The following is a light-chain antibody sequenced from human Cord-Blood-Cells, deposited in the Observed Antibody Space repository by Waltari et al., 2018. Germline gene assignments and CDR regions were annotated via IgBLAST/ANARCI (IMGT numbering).Light chain of an antibody. Sequence: SSELTQDPAVSVALGQTVRITGHGSSVRSDYGSRYQQKPGQAPVLVFFGKNNRPSVIPVLFSGSSSGNTASWTVTGAQAEDDADYYGSSRDSSGNHQVVFGGGTKLTVL. CDR3: SSRDSSGNHQVV. V-gene: IGLV3-19*01. CDR1: SVRSDY. CDR2: GKN. J-gene: IGLJ2*01.